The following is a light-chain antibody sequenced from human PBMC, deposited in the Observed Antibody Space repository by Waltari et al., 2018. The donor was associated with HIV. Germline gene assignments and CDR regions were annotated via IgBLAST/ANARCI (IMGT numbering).Light chain of an antibody. CDR3: QQYHDWPWFT. CDR2: AAS. CDR1: QSVGVD. Sequence: DIVMRQSPATLSVSLGKSATLSCRASQSVGVDSAWYQQMPGQTPRLLIYAASTRATGIPPRFSGSASGTNFALTMSSLQSEDVGFYYCQQYHDWPWFTFGQGTKLEIK. V-gene: IGKV3-15*01. J-gene: IGKJ2*01.